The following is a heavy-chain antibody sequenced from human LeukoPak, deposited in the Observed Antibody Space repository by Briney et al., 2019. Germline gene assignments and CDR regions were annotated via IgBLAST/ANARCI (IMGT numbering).Heavy chain of an antibody. V-gene: IGHV1-69*05. CDR3: ARGGWYYYGSGSYIKTYYFDY. D-gene: IGHD3-10*01. CDR1: GGTFSSYA. J-gene: IGHJ4*02. Sequence: GASVKVSCKASGGTFSSYAISWVRQAPGQGLEWMGGIIPIFGTANYAQKFQGRVTITTDESTSTAYMELSSLRSEDTGVYYCARGGWYYYGSGSYIKTYYFDYWGQGTLVTVSS. CDR2: IIPIFGTA.